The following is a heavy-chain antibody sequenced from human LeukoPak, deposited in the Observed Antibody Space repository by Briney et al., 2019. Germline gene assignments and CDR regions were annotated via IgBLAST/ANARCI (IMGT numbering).Heavy chain of an antibody. CDR2: IKHNGYEI. CDR1: GFTFCSYW. Sequence: PGGSLRLSCAASGFTFCSYWMTCVPQAPDKGLGWVANIKHNGYEIKYVDSVEDRFTISRNNAKNSLYLHMTGLRAEDTAVYYCARELRTFDSWGQGTLVTVSS. J-gene: IGHJ4*02. V-gene: IGHV3-7*01. CDR3: ARELRTFDS. D-gene: IGHD3-16*01.